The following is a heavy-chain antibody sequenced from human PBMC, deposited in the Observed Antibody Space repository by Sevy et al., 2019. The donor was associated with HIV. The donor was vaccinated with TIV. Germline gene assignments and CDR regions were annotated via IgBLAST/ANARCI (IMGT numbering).Heavy chain of an antibody. J-gene: IGHJ4*02. D-gene: IGHD6-19*01. CDR3: ARWGSGWYYFDY. CDR1: GFTFSSYA. Sequence: GGSLRLSCAASGFTFSSYAMHWVRQAPGKGLEWVAVISYDGSNKYYADSVKGRFTISRDNSKNTPYLQMNSLRAEDTAVYYCARWGSGWYYFDYWGQGTLVTVSS. CDR2: ISYDGSNK. V-gene: IGHV3-30*04.